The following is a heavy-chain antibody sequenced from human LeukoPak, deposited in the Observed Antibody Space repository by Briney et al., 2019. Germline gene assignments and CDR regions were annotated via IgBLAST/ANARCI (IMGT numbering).Heavy chain of an antibody. CDR2: ISGYTGQT. CDR1: GYMFRHFG. CDR3: ARVIYDSTGHPSFDY. D-gene: IGHD2-8*02. V-gene: IGHV1-18*01. J-gene: IGHJ4*02. Sequence: ASVKVSCKTSGYMFRHFGLTWVRQAPGQGLEWLGWISGYTGQTNYTLKLAGRVTVTIDTSTDTGYMELRILRSDDTAMYYCARVIYDSTGHPSFDYWGRGTLVTVST.